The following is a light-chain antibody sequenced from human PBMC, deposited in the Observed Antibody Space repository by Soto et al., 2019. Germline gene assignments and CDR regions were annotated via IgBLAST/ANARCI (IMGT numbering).Light chain of an antibody. CDR3: QSYDSSLSGSV. V-gene: IGLV1-40*01. Sequence: QSVLTQPPSVSGAPGQRVTISCTGSSSNIGAGYDVHWYQQLPGTPPKLLIYGNSNRPSGVPDRLSGSKSGTSASLAITGLEDEDEADYYCQSYDSSLSGSVFGGGTQLTVL. J-gene: IGLJ3*02. CDR1: SSNIGAGYD. CDR2: GNS.